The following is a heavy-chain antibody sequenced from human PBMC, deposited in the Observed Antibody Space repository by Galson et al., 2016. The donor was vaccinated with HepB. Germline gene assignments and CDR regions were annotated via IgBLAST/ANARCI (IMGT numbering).Heavy chain of an antibody. CDR1: GDSVYNNGAA. J-gene: IGHJ6*02. Sequence: CAISGDSVYNNGAAWAWIRQSPSRGVEWLGRTFYRSTWENHYAGSVKNRITISPDTSRNQFSLHLNSVTPEGTAVYYCARAVMLGRGMDVWGQGTTVTVSS. CDR2: TFYRSTWEN. V-gene: IGHV6-1*01. D-gene: IGHD3-10*01. CDR3: ARAVMLGRGMDV.